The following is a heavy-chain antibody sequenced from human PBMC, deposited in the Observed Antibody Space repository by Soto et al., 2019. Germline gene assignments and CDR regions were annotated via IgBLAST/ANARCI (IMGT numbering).Heavy chain of an antibody. D-gene: IGHD6-13*01. CDR1: GGSISSGGYY. Sequence: QVQLQESGPGLVKPSQTLSLTCTVSGGSISSGGYYWSWIRQHPGKGLEWIGYIYYSGSTYYNPSLKSRVXIXVXXSKNQFSLKLSSVTAADTAVYYCAREDSSSWYFDYWGQGTLVTVSS. V-gene: IGHV4-31*03. CDR3: AREDSSSWYFDY. CDR2: IYYSGST. J-gene: IGHJ4*02.